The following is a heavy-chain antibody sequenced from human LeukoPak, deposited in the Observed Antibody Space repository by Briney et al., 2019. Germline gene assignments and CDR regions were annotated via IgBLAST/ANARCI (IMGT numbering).Heavy chain of an antibody. V-gene: IGHV4-31*03. CDR3: ARDTAGATVDY. Sequence: SETLSLTCTVSGGSISSGGYYWSWIRQHPGKGLEWIGYIYYSGSTCYNPSLKSRVTISVDTSKNQFSLKLSSVTAADTAVYYCARDTAGATVDYWGQGTLVTSST. CDR1: GGSISSGGYY. D-gene: IGHD1-26*01. J-gene: IGHJ4*02. CDR2: IYYSGST.